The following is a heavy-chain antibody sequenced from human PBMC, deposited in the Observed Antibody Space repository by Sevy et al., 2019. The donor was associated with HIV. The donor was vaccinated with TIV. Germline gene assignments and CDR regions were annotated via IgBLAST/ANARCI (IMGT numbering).Heavy chain of an antibody. J-gene: IGHJ6*02. CDR1: GYTFTGYY. CDR2: INPNSGGT. V-gene: IGHV1-2*02. D-gene: IGHD2-2*01. CDR3: ARDGRPRSPRPNEDIVVVPAAPNYGMDV. Sequence: ASVKVSCKASGYTFTGYYMHWVRQAPGQGLEWMGWINPNSGGTNYAQKFQGRVTMTRDTSISTAYMERSRLRSDDSTVYYCARDGRPRSPRPNEDIVVVPAAPNYGMDVWGQGTTVTVSS.